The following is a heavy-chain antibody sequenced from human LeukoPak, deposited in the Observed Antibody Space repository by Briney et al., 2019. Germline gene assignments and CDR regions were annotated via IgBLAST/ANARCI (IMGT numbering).Heavy chain of an antibody. V-gene: IGHV3-21*01. D-gene: IGHD4/OR15-4a*01. CDR3: ARDDYGGLDY. J-gene: IGHJ4*02. Sequence: GGSLRLSCAASEFTFSTYSMNWVRQAPGKGLEWVSSISSSSSYIYYVDSVKGRFTISRDNAKNSLYLQMNSLRAEDTAVYYCARDDYGGLDYWGQGTLVTVSS. CDR2: ISSSSSYI. CDR1: EFTFSTYS.